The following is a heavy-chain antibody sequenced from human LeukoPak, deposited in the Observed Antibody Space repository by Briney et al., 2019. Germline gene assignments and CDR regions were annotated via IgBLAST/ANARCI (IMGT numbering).Heavy chain of an antibody. Sequence: PGGSLRLSCAASGFTFSSYSMNWVRQAAGRGQEWVSSISTTSDYTYHAGSLKGRLTISRDNARNSLYLQMNSLRAEDTAVYYCARGGVYSQGFDYWGQGTPVTVSS. J-gene: IGHJ4*02. CDR2: ISTTSDYT. CDR1: GFTFSSYS. V-gene: IGHV3-21*01. D-gene: IGHD5/OR15-5a*01. CDR3: ARGGVYSQGFDY.